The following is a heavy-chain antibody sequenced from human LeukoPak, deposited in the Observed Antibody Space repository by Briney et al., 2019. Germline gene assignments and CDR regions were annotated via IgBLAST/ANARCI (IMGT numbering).Heavy chain of an antibody. Sequence: GASVKDSCKACGYTFTSYGISWVRQAPGQELAWMGWISAYNGNTNYAQKLQGRVTMTTDTPTSTAYMELRSLRSDDTAVYYCARYREMATTKGDYWGQGTLVTVSS. CDR1: GYTFTSYG. D-gene: IGHD5-24*01. CDR3: ARYREMATTKGDY. CDR2: ISAYNGNT. V-gene: IGHV1-18*01. J-gene: IGHJ4*02.